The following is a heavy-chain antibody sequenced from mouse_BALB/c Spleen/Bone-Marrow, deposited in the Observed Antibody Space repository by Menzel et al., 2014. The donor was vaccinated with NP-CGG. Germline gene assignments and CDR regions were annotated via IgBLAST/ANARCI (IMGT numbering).Heavy chain of an antibody. Sequence: DVKLVESGGDLVKPGGSLKLSCAASGFTFSTYGMSWVRQTPDKRLEWVATISSGGGYTYSPDSVKGRFTISRDNANNTLYLQMSSLKSEDTAMYYCTRQRNWDHYAMDYWGQGTSVTVSS. D-gene: IGHD4-1*01. J-gene: IGHJ4*01. CDR1: GFTFSTYG. CDR2: ISSGGGYT. V-gene: IGHV5-6*02. CDR3: TRQRNWDHYAMDY.